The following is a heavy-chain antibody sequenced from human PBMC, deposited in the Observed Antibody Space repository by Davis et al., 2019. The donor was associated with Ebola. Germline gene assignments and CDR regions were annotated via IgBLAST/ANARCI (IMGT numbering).Heavy chain of an antibody. Sequence: SETLSLTCTVSGGSISSSSYHWNWIRQPPGKGLEWIGEISHSGSSDYNPSLKSRVTISVDTSKNQFSLKLSSVTAADTAVYYCARRCTVPATYIPTYYDYYMDVWGNGTTVTVSS. CDR3: ARRCTVPATYIPTYYDYYMDV. V-gene: IGHV4-39*07. J-gene: IGHJ6*03. CDR2: ISHSGSS. D-gene: IGHD6-19*01. CDR1: GGSISSSSYH.